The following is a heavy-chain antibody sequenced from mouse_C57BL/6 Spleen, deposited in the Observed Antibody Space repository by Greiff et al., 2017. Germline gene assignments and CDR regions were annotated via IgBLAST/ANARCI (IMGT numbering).Heavy chain of an antibody. CDR1: GFTFSDYG. Sequence: EVNVVESGGGLVKPGGSLKLSCAASGFTFSDYGMHWVRQAPEQGLEWVAYISSGSSTIYYADTVKGRFTISRDNAKNTLFLQRTSLRSEDTAMYYCARGDYSNYVGAYWGQGTLVTVSA. V-gene: IGHV5-17*01. CDR3: ARGDYSNYVGAY. J-gene: IGHJ3*01. CDR2: ISSGSSTI. D-gene: IGHD2-5*01.